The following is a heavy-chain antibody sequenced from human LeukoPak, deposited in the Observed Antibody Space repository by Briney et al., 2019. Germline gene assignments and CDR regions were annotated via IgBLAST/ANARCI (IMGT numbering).Heavy chain of an antibody. Sequence: GGSLTLSCAASGFTFSAYGMHWVRQAPGKGLEWVAVIWSDGGKSYNSDSVKGRFTISGDNSKNTLYLQMNSLRADDTAVYYCATDSIGPATDFDYWGQGTLVTVSS. CDR3: ATDSIGPATDFDY. J-gene: IGHJ4*02. CDR2: IWSDGGKS. CDR1: GFTFSAYG. D-gene: IGHD2-2*01. V-gene: IGHV3-33*01.